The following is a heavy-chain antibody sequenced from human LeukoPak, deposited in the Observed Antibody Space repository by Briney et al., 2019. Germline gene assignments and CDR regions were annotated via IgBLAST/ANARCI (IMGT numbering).Heavy chain of an antibody. V-gene: IGHV3-48*03. D-gene: IGHD2-2*01. CDR1: GFAFSSYE. CDR3: ASIGVVVAPAAMGAFDI. Sequence: GGSLRLSCAASGFAFSSYEMNWVRQAPGKGLEWVSYISRSGSPIYYADSVKGRFTISRDNAKNSLYLQMNSLRAEDTAVYYCASIGVVVAPAAMGAFDIWGQGTMVTVSS. J-gene: IGHJ3*02. CDR2: ISRSGSPI.